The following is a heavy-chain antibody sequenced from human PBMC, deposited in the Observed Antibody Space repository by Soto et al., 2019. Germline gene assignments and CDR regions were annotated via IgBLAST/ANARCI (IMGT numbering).Heavy chain of an antibody. CDR1: GYSFTSYW. CDR3: ARGNVWDTAMPTSIYYYYGMDV. J-gene: IGHJ6*02. D-gene: IGHD5-18*01. Sequence: GESLKISCKGSGYSFTSYWIGWVRQMPGKGLEWMGIIYPGDSDTRYSPSFQGQVTISADKSISTAYLQWSSLKASDTAMYYCARGNVWDTAMPTSIYYYYGMDVWGQGTAVTVSS. V-gene: IGHV5-51*01. CDR2: IYPGDSDT.